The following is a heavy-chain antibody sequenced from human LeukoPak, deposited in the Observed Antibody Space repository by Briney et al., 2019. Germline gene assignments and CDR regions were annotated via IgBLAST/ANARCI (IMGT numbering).Heavy chain of an antibody. CDR1: GGSFSGYY. CDR3: ARPVVGGFDY. Sequence: SETLSLTCAVYGGSFSGYYWSWIRQPPGKGLEWIGEINHSGGTNYNPSLKSRVTISVDTSKNQFSLKLSSVTAADTAVYYCARPVVGGFDYWGQGTLVTVSS. CDR2: INHSGGT. J-gene: IGHJ4*02. D-gene: IGHD3-16*01. V-gene: IGHV4-34*01.